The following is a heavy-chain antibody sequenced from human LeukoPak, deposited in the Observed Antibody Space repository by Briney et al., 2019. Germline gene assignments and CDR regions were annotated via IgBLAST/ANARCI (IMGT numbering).Heavy chain of an antibody. CDR2: TYYRSKWYN. CDR1: GDSVSSNSAA. V-gene: IGHV6-1*01. CDR3: ARAHYSSGWFHSNGHWFDP. Sequence: SQTLSLTCAISGDSVSSNSAAWNWIRQSPSRGLEWLGRTYYRSKWYNDYAVSVKSRITINPDTSKNQFSLQLNSVTPEDTAVYYCARAHYSSGWFHSNGHWFDPWGQGTLVTVSS. J-gene: IGHJ5*02. D-gene: IGHD6-19*01.